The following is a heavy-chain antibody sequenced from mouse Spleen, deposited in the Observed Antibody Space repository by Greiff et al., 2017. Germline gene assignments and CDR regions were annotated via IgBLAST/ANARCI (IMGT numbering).Heavy chain of an antibody. Sequence: VQLQQPGAELVKPGASVKLSCKASGYTFTSYWMQWVKQRPGQGLEWIGEIDPSDSYTNYNQKFKGKATLTVDTSSSTAYMQLSSLTSEDSAVYYCARADGYWYFDVWGAGTTVTVSS. CDR1: GYTFTSYW. D-gene: IGHD2-3*01. J-gene: IGHJ1*01. V-gene: IGHV1-50*01. CDR2: IDPSDSYT. CDR3: ARADGYWYFDV.